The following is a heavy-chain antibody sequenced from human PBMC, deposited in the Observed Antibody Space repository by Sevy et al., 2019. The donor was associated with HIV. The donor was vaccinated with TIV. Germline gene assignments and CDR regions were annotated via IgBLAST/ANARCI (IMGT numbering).Heavy chain of an antibody. V-gene: IGHV3-7*01. D-gene: IGHD6-13*01. J-gene: IGHJ4*02. CDR1: GFSLNSYW. Sequence: GGSLRLSCAASGFSLNSYWMSWVRQAPGKGLEWVANIKQDGSATYYVDSVKGRFTISRDNARNFRYLQMNSLRAEDTARYYCVRAIAADGSFWGQGTLVTVSS. CDR3: VRAIAADGSF. CDR2: IKQDGSAT.